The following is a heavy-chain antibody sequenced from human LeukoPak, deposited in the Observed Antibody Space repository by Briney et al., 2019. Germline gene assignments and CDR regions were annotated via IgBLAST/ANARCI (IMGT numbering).Heavy chain of an antibody. Sequence: PRASVKVSCTASGYTFTGYYMHWVRQAPGQGLEWMGIINPSGGSTNYAQKFQGRVTMTRDTSTSTVYMELSSLRSEDTAVYYCARERGGYGFDYWGQGTLVTVSS. V-gene: IGHV1-46*01. J-gene: IGHJ4*02. D-gene: IGHD5-12*01. CDR3: ARERGGYGFDY. CDR1: GYTFTGYY. CDR2: INPSGGST.